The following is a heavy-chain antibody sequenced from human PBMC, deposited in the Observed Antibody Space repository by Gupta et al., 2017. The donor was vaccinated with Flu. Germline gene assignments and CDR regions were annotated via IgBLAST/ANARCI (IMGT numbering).Heavy chain of an antibody. V-gene: IGHV1-46*02. J-gene: IGHJ4*02. Sequence: QVQLGQSGAEVKKPGASVKVSCKVSGYTFKNYYMHWVRQAPGQGLEWMGMIKPSGGGTWYAQKFQGRFTMTRDTSTSTFYMDLSSLTSGDTAVYYCARPGEGEAFDYWGQGTLVTVSS. CDR3: ARPGEGEAFDY. CDR2: IKPSGGGT. D-gene: IGHD3-16*01. CDR1: GYTFKNYY.